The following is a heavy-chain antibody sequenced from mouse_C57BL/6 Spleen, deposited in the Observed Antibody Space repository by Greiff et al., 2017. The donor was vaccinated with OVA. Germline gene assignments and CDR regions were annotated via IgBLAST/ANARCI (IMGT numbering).Heavy chain of an antibody. CDR1: GYTFTDYY. CDR2: IYPGSGNT. J-gene: IGHJ2*01. D-gene: IGHD1-1*01. Sequence: VQLQQSGAELVRPGASVKLSCKASGYTFTDYYINWVKQRPGQGLEWIARIYPGSGNTYYNEKFKGKATLTAEKSSSTAYMQLSSLTSEDSAVYFCARSPYYYGSSYSFDYWGQGTTLTVSS. V-gene: IGHV1-76*01. CDR3: ARSPYYYGSSYSFDY.